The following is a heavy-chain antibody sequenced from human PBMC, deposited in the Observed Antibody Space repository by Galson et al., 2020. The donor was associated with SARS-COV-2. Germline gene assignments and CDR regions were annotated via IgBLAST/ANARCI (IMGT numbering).Heavy chain of an antibody. CDR3: ARDFSVATIPDY. V-gene: IGHV1-2*02. J-gene: IGHJ4*02. CDR2: INPNSGET. D-gene: IGHD5-12*01. CDR1: GYTSSGYY. Sequence: ASVKVSCKASGYTSSGYYLHWLRQAPGHGLEWMGWINPNSGETKFAQKFQGRVIMTGHTSISTAYMELSRLRSDDTAIYYCARDFSVATIPDYWGQGTLVTVSS.